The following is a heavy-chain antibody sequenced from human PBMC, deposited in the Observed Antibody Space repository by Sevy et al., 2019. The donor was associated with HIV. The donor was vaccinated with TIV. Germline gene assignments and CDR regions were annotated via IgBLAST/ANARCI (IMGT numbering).Heavy chain of an antibody. CDR2: IXQXGNT. J-gene: IGHJ3*02. Sequence: SETLSLTCAVSAXXXXXAYSWGWIRQPPGKGLEWIGNIXQXGNTYYNPSLKSRVTISVDTSNNQFSLRLTSVTAADTAVYYCAXXGRXLXISXXXXXIWGQXXMVTVSS. CDR3: AXXGRXLXISXXXXXI. V-gene: IGHV4-38-2*01. CDR1: AXXXXXAYS.